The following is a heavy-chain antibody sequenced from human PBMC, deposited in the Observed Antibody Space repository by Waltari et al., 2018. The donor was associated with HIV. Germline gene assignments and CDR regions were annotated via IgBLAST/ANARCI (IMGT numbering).Heavy chain of an antibody. CDR2: ISSSSTTK. D-gene: IGHD3-3*01. CDR1: AFTFSQYS. CDR3: ARDVREWGLNYFDY. V-gene: IGHV3-48*02. J-gene: IGHJ4*02. Sequence: EVQLVESGGGLVQPGGSLRLSCAASAFTFSQYSMGWVRQAPGKGLEWISYISSSSTTKYYADSVKGRFTISRDNAQNSLYLQMNSLRDEDTAVYYCARDVREWGLNYFDYWGQGTLVTVSS.